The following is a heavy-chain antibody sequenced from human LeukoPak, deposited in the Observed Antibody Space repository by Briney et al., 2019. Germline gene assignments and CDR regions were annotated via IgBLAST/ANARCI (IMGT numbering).Heavy chain of an antibody. CDR1: GYTFTGYY. J-gene: IGHJ5*01. CDR2: INPNSGGT. Sequence: GASVKVSCKASGYTFTGYYMHWVRQAPGQGLEWMGWINPNSGGTNYAQKYQGRVTMTRDTSISTAYMEVSSIRSDDTAIYFCAWGYSSGWFDYWGQGTLVTVSS. CDR3: AWGYSSGWFDY. D-gene: IGHD6-19*01. V-gene: IGHV1-2*02.